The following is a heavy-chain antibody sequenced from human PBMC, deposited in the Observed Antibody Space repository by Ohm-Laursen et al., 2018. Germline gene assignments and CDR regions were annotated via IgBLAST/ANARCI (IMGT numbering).Heavy chain of an antibody. CDR1: GFTFSSYG. D-gene: IGHD3/OR15-3a*01. CDR3: VRDEDYAFDI. J-gene: IGHJ3*02. CDR2: ISSSTPI. V-gene: IGHV3-48*01. Sequence: SLRLSCAASGFTFSSYGLNWVRQAPGKGLEWVSYISSSTPINYADSVRGRFTISRDNAKNSLNLQMDSLRAEDTAVYYCVRDEDYAFDIWGQGTMVTVSS.